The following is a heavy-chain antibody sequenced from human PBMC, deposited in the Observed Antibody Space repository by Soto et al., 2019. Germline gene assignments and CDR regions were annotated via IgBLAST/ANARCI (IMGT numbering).Heavy chain of an antibody. CDR2: IRDTSDTI. CDR1: GFTISGYS. D-gene: IGHD3-9*01. J-gene: IGHJ6*02. CDR3: ASDADTLTSFYYYGMDV. Sequence: EVQLVESGGGLIQPGGSLRLSCAAPGFTISGYSMNWVLEASGEGLEWVSYIRDTSDTILYAYAVKGRFTGTRDNAKKSLYLQISSLRDEDPAVYYCASDADTLTSFYYYGMDVWGQGTTVTVSS. V-gene: IGHV3-48*02.